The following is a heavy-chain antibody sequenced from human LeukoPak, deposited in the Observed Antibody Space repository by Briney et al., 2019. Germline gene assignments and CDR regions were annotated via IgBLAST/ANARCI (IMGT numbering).Heavy chain of an antibody. Sequence: GGSLRLSCAASGVTFSSYWMSWVRQAPGKGLEWVANINQDGSEKYYVDSVKGRFTISRDNARNSLYLQMNSLGVDDTAVYFCSGDPGDYWGQGTLVTVSS. V-gene: IGHV3-7*04. CDR3: SGDPGDY. CDR2: INQDGSEK. D-gene: IGHD7-27*01. J-gene: IGHJ4*02. CDR1: GVTFSSYW.